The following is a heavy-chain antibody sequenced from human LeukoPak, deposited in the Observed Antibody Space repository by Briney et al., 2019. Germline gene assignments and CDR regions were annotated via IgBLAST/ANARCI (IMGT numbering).Heavy chain of an antibody. J-gene: IGHJ4*02. V-gene: IGHV1-24*01. D-gene: IGHD3-10*01. CDR1: GYTLTELS. CDR3: ATPALMVRGGPFFDY. CDR2: FDPEDGET. Sequence: ASVKVSCKVSGYTLTELSMHWVRQAPGKGLEWMGVFDPEDGETIYAQKFQGRVTMTEDTSTDTAYMELSSLRSEDTAVYYCATPALMVRGGPFFDYWGQGTLVTVSS.